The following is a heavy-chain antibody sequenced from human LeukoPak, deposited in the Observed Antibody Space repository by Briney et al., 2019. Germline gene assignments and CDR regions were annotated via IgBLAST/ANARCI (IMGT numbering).Heavy chain of an antibody. CDR1: GYTFTGYY. Sequence: ASVKVSCKASGYTFTGYYMHWVRQAPGQGLEWMGWINPNSGGTNYAQKFQGRVTMTRDTSISTAYMELSRLRSDDTAVYYCARDGRIAARVLYYYYMDVWGKGTAVTVSS. D-gene: IGHD6-6*01. CDR2: INPNSGGT. CDR3: ARDGRIAARVLYYYYMDV. J-gene: IGHJ6*03. V-gene: IGHV1-2*02.